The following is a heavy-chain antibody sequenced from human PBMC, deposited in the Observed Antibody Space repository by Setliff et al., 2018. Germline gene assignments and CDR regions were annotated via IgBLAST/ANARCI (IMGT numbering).Heavy chain of an antibody. J-gene: IGHJ5*01. V-gene: IGHV3-53*01. D-gene: IGHD3-16*01. CDR3: ARDLGNWFDP. CDR2: IYNSDSR. Sequence: GSLRLSCAASGFTLSTYAMHWVRQTPGKGLEWLSVIYNSDSRYYADSVKGRFTTSRDDSKNTLYLQMNNLRAEDTAIYYCARDLGNWFDPWGQGTLVTVSS. CDR1: GFTLSTYA.